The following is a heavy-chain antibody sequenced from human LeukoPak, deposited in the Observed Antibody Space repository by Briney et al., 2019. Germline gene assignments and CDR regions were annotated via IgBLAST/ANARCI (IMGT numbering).Heavy chain of an antibody. D-gene: IGHD3-22*01. CDR1: GGTFSSYA. J-gene: IGHJ4*02. CDR3: ARGSTSPYYYDSSGYRVLDY. CDR2: IIPIFGTA. V-gene: IGHV1-69*01. Sequence: SVKVSCKASGGTFSSYAISWVRQAPGQGLEWMGGIIPIFGTANYAQKFQGRVTITADESMSTAYMELSSLRSEDTAVYYCARGSTSPYYYDSSGYRVLDYWGQGTLVTVSS.